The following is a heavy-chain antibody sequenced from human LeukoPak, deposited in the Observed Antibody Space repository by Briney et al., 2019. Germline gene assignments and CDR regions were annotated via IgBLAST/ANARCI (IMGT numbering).Heavy chain of an antibody. CDR3: AEGGQWLRV. V-gene: IGHV4-4*07. Sequence: SETLSLTCTVSGGSISSYCWSCIRQPAWKGLEWIGRICTSGSTNYNPSLKSRVTMSVDTSKNQFSLKLSSVTAADTAVYYCAEGGQWLRVWGQGTLVTVSS. J-gene: IGHJ4*02. D-gene: IGHD6-19*01. CDR2: ICTSGST. CDR1: GGSISSYC.